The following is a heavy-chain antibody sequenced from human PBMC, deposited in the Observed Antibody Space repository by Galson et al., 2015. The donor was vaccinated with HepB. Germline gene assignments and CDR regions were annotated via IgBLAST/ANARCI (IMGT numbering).Heavy chain of an antibody. CDR2: INPSGGGT. CDR3: ARELPNNGDFDY. V-gene: IGHV1-46*01. D-gene: IGHD1/OR15-1a*01. CDR1: AYILFNYS. J-gene: IGHJ4*02. Sequence: SVKVSCKASAYILFNYSVHWVRQAPGQGLEWVGTINPSGGGTIYAQRFRGRVTVTRDTSTDTAYMEVSSLRSEDTAVYYCARELPNNGDFDYWGQGTLVTVSS.